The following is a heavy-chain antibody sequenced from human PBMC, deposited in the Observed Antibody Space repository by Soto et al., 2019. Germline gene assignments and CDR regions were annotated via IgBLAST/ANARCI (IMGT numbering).Heavy chain of an antibody. V-gene: IGHV4-34*01. Sequence: TSETLSLTCAVYGGSFSGYYWSWIRQPPGKGLEWIGEINHSGSTNYNPSLKSRVTISVDTSKNQFSLKLSSVTAADTAVYYCARGPSYDFWSGYYTEYHYYYGMDVWGQGTTVTVSS. CDR2: INHSGST. CDR3: ARGPSYDFWSGYYTEYHYYYGMDV. J-gene: IGHJ6*02. CDR1: GGSFSGYY. D-gene: IGHD3-3*01.